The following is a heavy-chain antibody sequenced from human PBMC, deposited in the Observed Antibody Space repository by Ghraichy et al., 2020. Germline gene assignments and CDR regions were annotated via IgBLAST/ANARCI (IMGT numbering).Heavy chain of an antibody. V-gene: IGHV3-7*03. CDR2: INQDGSEK. Sequence: GESLNISCAASGFIFNNYWMSWVRQAPGKGLEWVANINQDGSEKYYVDSVKGRFTISRDNAKNSLYLQMNSLRAEDTAVYYCASDEDSSGSTPWGQGTLVTVSS. D-gene: IGHD3-22*01. J-gene: IGHJ5*02. CDR3: ASDEDSSGSTP. CDR1: GFIFNNYW.